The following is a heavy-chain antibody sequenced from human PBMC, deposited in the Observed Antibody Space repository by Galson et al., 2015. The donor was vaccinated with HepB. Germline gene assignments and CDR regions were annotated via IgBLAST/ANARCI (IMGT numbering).Heavy chain of an antibody. CDR1: GYRFTSYW. Sequence: QSGAEVKKPGESLKISCKGSGYRFTSYWIGWVRQMPGKGLEWMGIIYPGDSDTRYSPSFQGQVTISADKSISTAYLQWSSLKASDTAMYYCARLYYGSGSYCLPDDYYMDVWGKGTTVTVSS. V-gene: IGHV5-51*01. CDR3: ARLYYGSGSYCLPDDYYMDV. CDR2: IYPGDSDT. J-gene: IGHJ6*03. D-gene: IGHD3-10*01.